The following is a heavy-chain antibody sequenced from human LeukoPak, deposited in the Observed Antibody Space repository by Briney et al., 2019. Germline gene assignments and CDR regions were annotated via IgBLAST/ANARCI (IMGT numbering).Heavy chain of an antibody. D-gene: IGHD2-15*01. CDR3: ARGLGCSGGSCYFYYYYYYMDV. CDR1: GFTFSSYA. V-gene: IGHV4-34*01. CDR2: INHSGST. Sequence: SGGSLRLSCVVSGFTFSSYAMSWVRQAPGKGLEWIGEINHSGSTNYNPSLKSRVTISVDTSKNQFSLKLSSVTAADTAVYYCARGLGCSGGSCYFYYYYYYMDVWGKGTTVTVSS. J-gene: IGHJ6*03.